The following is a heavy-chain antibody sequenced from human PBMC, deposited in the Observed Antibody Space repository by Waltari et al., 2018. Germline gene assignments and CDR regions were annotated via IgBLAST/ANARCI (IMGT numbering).Heavy chain of an antibody. Sequence: QVQLQQWGAGLLKPSETLSLTCAVYGGSFSGYYWSWIRQPPGKGLEWIGEINHSGSTNYNPSLKSRVTISVDTSKNQFSLKLSSVTAADTAVYYCARRGSLAGTDWFDPWGQGTLVTVSS. CDR1: GGSFSGYY. D-gene: IGHD6-13*01. CDR3: ARRGSLAGTDWFDP. CDR2: INHSGST. V-gene: IGHV4-34*01. J-gene: IGHJ5*02.